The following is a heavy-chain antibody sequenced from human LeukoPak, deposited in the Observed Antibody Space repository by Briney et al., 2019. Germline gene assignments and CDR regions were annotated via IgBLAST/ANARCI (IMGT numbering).Heavy chain of an antibody. CDR1: GGTFSSYA. CDR3: ARDGGSGSQGY. J-gene: IGHJ4*02. D-gene: IGHD3-10*01. Sequence: ASVKVSCKASGGTFSSYAISWVRQAPGQGLEWMGRIIPILGIINYAQKFQGRVTITADKSTSTAYMELSSLRSEDTAVYYCARDGGSGSQGYWGQGTLVTVSS. CDR2: IIPILGII. V-gene: IGHV1-69*04.